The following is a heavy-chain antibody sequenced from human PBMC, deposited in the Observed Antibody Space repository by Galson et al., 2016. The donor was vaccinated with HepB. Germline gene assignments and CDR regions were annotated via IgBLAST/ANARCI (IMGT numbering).Heavy chain of an antibody. J-gene: IGHJ6*04. D-gene: IGHD2-15*01. Sequence: SVKVSCKASGYTFTSYDINWVRQATGQGLEWMGWMNPDSGRAVYSQKFQGRVTMARNTSIGTAYMELSSLRSEDTAVYSCARGFCSGRSCPPLGGGSYYYYALDVWGKGTTVTVS. CDR2: MNPDSGRA. CDR3: ARGFCSGRSCPPLGGGSYYYYALDV. V-gene: IGHV1-8*01. CDR1: GYTFTSYD.